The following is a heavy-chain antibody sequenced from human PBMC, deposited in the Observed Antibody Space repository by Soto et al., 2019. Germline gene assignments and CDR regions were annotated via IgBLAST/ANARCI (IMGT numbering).Heavy chain of an antibody. D-gene: IGHD3-3*01. CDR2: IIPIFGTA. CDR3: AGNYYDLRSGFDY. J-gene: IGHJ4*02. V-gene: IGHV1-69*13. CDR1: GGTFSSYA. Sequence: SVKVSCKASGGTFSSYAISWVRQAPGQGLEWMGGIIPIFGTANYAQKFQGRVTINADEYTSTDYMELSSLRSEDTAVYYCAGNYYDLRSGFDYWGQGNLVTVSS.